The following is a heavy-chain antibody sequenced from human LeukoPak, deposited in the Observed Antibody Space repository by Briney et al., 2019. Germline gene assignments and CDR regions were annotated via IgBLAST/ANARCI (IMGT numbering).Heavy chain of an antibody. CDR2: IYHSGST. CDR1: GGSISSYY. V-gene: IGHV4-59*12. CDR3: ARENKGTKNYYGMDV. J-gene: IGHJ6*02. Sequence: SETLSLTCTVSGGSISSYYWSWIRQPPGKGLEWIGYIYHSGSTYYNPSLKSRVAISVDRSKNQFSLKLSSVTAADTAVYYCARENKGTKNYYGMDVWGQGTTVTVSS. D-gene: IGHD2/OR15-2a*01.